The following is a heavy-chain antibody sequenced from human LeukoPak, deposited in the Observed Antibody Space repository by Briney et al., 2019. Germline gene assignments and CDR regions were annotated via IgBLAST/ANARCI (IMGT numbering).Heavy chain of an antibody. CDR1: GFTFDDYG. Sequence: RSGGSLRLSCAASGFTFDDYGMSWVRQAPGKGLEWVSGINWNGGSTGYADSVKGRFTISRDNAKNSLYLQMNSLRAEDTALYYCARVYADRPHWYFDLWGRGTLVTVSS. D-gene: IGHD3-16*01. J-gene: IGHJ2*01. CDR2: INWNGGST. V-gene: IGHV3-20*04. CDR3: ARVYADRPHWYFDL.